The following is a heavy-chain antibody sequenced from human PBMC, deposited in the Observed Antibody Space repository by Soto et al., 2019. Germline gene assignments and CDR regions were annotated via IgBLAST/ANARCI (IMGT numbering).Heavy chain of an antibody. CDR2: INPSGGST. D-gene: IGHD3-10*01. J-gene: IGHJ6*02. Sequence: ASVKVSCKASGYTFTSYYMQWVRQAPGQGLEWMGIINPSGGSTSYAQKFQGRVTMTRDTSTSTVYMELSSLRSEDTAVYYCARGLTRLLWFGELLIYYYGMDVWGQGTTVTVSS. CDR3: ARGLTRLLWFGELLIYYYGMDV. CDR1: GYTFTSYY. V-gene: IGHV1-46*01.